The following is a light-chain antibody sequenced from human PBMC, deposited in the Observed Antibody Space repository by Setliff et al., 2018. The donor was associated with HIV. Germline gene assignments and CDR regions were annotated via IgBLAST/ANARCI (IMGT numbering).Light chain of an antibody. V-gene: IGLV2-14*03. J-gene: IGLJ1*01. Sequence: QSALTQPASVSGSPGQSITLSCTGTSSDVGSYNFVSWYQQHPGKAPKLIIFDVSERPSGVSHRFSGSKSGNTASLTISGLQTEDEADYFCASYRSPATYVFGIGTKVTVL. CDR2: DVS. CDR3: ASYRSPATYV. CDR1: SSDVGSYNF.